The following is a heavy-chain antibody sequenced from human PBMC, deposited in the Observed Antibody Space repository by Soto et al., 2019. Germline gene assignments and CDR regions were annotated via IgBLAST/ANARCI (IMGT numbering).Heavy chain of an antibody. CDR1: GGTFSSYA. CDR2: IIPIFGTA. V-gene: IGHV1-69*01. D-gene: IGHD3-10*01. CDR3: ARVLAYYGSGGSYDY. J-gene: IGHJ4*02. Sequence: QVQLVQSGAGVKKPGSSVKVSCKASGGTFSSYAISWVRQAPGQGLEWMGGIIPIFGTANYAQKFQGRVTITADEPTSTADMELSSLRSEDTAVYYCARVLAYYGSGGSYDYWGQGTLATVSS.